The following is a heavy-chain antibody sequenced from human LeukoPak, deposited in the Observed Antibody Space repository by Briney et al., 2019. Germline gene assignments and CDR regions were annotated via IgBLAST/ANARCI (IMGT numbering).Heavy chain of an antibody. Sequence: SETLSLTCTVSGGSISSSSYYWGWIRQPPGKGLEWIGSIYYSGSTYYNPSLKSRVTIGLDTSKNQFSLKLKSVTAADTAVYYCARDISGTYDWGPGILVTVSS. D-gene: IGHD1-7*01. CDR1: GGSISSSSYY. V-gene: IGHV4-39*07. CDR2: IYYSGST. J-gene: IGHJ4*02. CDR3: ARDISGTYD.